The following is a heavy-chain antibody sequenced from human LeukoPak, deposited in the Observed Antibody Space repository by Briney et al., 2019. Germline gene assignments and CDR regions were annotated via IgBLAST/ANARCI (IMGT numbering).Heavy chain of an antibody. D-gene: IGHD2-21*01. CDR3: AKDFRIGYSAHFDY. Sequence: GSLRPSCVGFGFTFRSHAMSWVRQAPEKGLEFVSGNENGGTTYYADSVKGRFSISRDNSKNTLYLQMDSLRGEDTAVYYCAKDFRIGYSAHFDYWGQGALVTVSS. CDR1: GFTFRSHA. V-gene: IGHV3-23*01. CDR2: NENGGTT. J-gene: IGHJ4*02.